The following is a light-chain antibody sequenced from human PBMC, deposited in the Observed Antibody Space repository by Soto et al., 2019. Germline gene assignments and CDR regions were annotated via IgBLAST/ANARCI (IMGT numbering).Light chain of an antibody. J-gene: IGKJ3*01. Sequence: DIQMTQSPYSLSAAVGDRVTIACRASQNINTYLDWYQQKPGKAPKLLIFDAASLKSGGLSRFSGGGSWTEFTLTITSLQPEDFATYYCQQTYSAPFTFGPGTKVDIK. V-gene: IGKV1-39*01. CDR1: QNINTY. CDR3: QQTYSAPFT. CDR2: DAA.